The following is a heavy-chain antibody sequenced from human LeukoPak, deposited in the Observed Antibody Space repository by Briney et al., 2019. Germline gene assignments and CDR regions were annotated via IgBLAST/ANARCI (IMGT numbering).Heavy chain of an antibody. CDR3: ARSRLYCSSTSCYYHYYYGMDV. CDR2: INPNSGRT. CDR1: GYTFTGYY. J-gene: IGHJ6*02. Sequence: ASVKVSCKAFGYTFTGYYMHWVRQAPGQGLEWMGWINPNSGRTNYAQKFQGRVTMARDTSISTAYMELSRLRSDDTAVYYCARSRLYCSSTSCYYHYYYGMDVWGQGTTVTVSS. D-gene: IGHD2-2*01. V-gene: IGHV1-2*02.